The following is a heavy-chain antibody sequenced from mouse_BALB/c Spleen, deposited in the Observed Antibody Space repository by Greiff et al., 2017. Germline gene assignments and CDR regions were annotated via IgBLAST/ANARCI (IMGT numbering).Heavy chain of an antibody. V-gene: IGHV5-6-3*01. CDR2: INSNGGST. J-gene: IGHJ4*01. Sequence: EGQRVESGGGLVQPGGSLKLSCAASGFTFSSYGMSWVRQTPDKRLELVATINSNGGSTYYPDSVKGRFTISRDNAKNTLYLQMSSLKSEDTAMYYCARDLWLRAMDYWGQGTSVTVSS. D-gene: IGHD2-2*01. CDR3: ARDLWLRAMDY. CDR1: GFTFSSYG.